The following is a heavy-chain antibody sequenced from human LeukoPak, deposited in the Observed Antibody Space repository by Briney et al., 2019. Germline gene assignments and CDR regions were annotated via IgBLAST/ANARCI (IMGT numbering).Heavy chain of an antibody. J-gene: IGHJ6*03. CDR2: INPKSGGT. D-gene: IGHD4-17*01. V-gene: IGHV1-2*02. CDR1: GYTFTGYY. Sequence: ASVKVSCVASGYTFTGYYMHWVRPAPGQGLEWMGWINPKSGGTNYAQKFQGRVTMTRDTSISTAYMELSRLRSDDTAVYYCARGPTVTTDYYYYYMDVWGKGTTVTVSS. CDR3: ARGPTVTTDYYYYYMDV.